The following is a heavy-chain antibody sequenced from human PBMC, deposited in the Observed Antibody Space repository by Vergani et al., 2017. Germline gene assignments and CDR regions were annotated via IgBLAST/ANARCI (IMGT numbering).Heavy chain of an antibody. D-gene: IGHD2-2*01. CDR3: ASGVPGYQLATQYFQH. V-gene: IGHV3-21*01. J-gene: IGHJ1*01. CDR1: GFTFGSYS. Sequence: EVQLVESGGGLVKPGGSLRLSCVASGFTFGSYSMNWVRQAPGKGLEWVSFISSRSSYRYYADSVKGRFTISRDNGEYSLLLQMNSLRPEDTAVYYCASGVPGYQLATQYFQHWGQGTLVTVSS. CDR2: ISSRSSYR.